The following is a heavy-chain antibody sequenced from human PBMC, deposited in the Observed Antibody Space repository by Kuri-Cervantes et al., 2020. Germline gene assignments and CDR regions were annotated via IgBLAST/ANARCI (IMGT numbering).Heavy chain of an antibody. D-gene: IGHD2-21*02. CDR1: GYTFTSYG. CDR2: ISAYNGDT. V-gene: IGHV1-18*01. CDR3: AREGTRYCGGDCYPSGESEFDY. Sequence: ASVKVSCKASGYTFTSYGISWVRQAPGQGLEWMGWISAYNGDTNYAQKLQGRVTMTTDTSTSTAYMELRSLRSDATAVYYCAREGTRYCGGDCYPSGESEFDYWGQGTLVTVSS. J-gene: IGHJ4*02.